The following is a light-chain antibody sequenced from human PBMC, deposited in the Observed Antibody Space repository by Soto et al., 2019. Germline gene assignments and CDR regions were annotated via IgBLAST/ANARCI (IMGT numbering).Light chain of an antibody. CDR3: SSYTSSIS. CDR2: DVN. V-gene: IGLV2-14*01. CDR1: SSDVGGYNY. J-gene: IGLJ2*01. Sequence: QSALTQPASVSGSPGQSLTISCTGTSSDVGGYNYVSWYQQHPGKAPKLMIYDVNTRPSGVSNRFSGSKSGNTASLTISGLQAEDEADYYCSSYTSSISFGGGTKLTVL.